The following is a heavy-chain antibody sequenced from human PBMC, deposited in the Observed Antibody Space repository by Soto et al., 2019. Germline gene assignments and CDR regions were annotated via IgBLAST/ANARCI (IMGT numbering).Heavy chain of an antibody. CDR1: GGSISSGDYY. J-gene: IGHJ6*02. CDR3: ARVLRRKGGYGMDV. D-gene: IGHD3-16*01. Sequence: KPSETLSLTCTVSGGSISSGDYYWSWIRQPPGKGLEWIGYIYYSGSTYYNPSLKSRVTISVDTSKNQFSLKLSSVTAADTAVYYCARVLRRKGGYGMDVWGQGTTVTVSS. CDR2: IYYSGST. V-gene: IGHV4-30-4*01.